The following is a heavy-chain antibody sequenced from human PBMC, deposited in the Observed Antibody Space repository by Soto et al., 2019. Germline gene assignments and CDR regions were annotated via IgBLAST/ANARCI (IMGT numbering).Heavy chain of an antibody. CDR1: GGSISSGGYS. Sequence: QLQLQESGSGLVKPSQTLSLTCAVSGGSISSGGYSWSWIRQPPGKGLEWIGYIYHSGSTYYNPSPXRXITISVDRSQNQFSLKLSSVTAADTAVYYCARVPSPWGQGTLVTVSS. J-gene: IGHJ5*02. CDR2: IYHSGST. CDR3: ARVPSP. V-gene: IGHV4-30-2*01.